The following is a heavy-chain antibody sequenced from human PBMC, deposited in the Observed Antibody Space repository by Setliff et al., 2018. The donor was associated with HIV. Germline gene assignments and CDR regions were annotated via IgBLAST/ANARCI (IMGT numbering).Heavy chain of an antibody. CDR3: ARVGGGYCSGSSCYSLGYYYYYMDV. J-gene: IGHJ6*03. D-gene: IGHD2-15*01. V-gene: IGHV3-7*03. Sequence: PGGSLRLSCTASGFTFSSYWMTWVRQAPGKGLEWVANIKQDGTETYYVDSVTGRFTISRDNAKNSLYLQMNSLRAEDTAVYYCARVGGGYCSGSSCYSLGYYYYYMDVWGKGTTVTVSS. CDR1: GFTFSSYW. CDR2: IKQDGTET.